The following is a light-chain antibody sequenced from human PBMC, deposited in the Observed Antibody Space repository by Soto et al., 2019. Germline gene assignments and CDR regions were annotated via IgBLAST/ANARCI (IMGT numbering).Light chain of an antibody. CDR2: DVT. CDR3: CSYAGSRVV. CDR1: SSDVGGYNS. V-gene: IGLV2-11*01. J-gene: IGLJ2*01. Sequence: ALTQPRSVSGSPGQSVTISCTGTSSDVGGYNSVSWYQHHPGKAPKLMIYDVTKRPSGVPDRFSGSKSGNTASLTISGLQAEDEADYYCCSYAGSRVVFGGGTKLTVL.